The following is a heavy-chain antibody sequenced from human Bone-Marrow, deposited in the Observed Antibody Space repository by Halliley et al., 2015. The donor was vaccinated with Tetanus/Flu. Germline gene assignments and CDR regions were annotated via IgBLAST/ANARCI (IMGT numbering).Heavy chain of an antibody. CDR3: ARGSCGGSCWFDP. J-gene: IGHJ5*02. D-gene: IGHD2-15*01. Sequence: TLSLTCAVSGSLISNTNWWGWVRQPPGKGLEWIGEIYDRGATNYNSSLKSRVTISVDKSKNEFSLNMTSVTAADTAVYYCARGSCGGSCWFDPWGQGIAVTVSS. CDR1: GSLISNTNW. CDR2: IYDRGAT. V-gene: IGHV4-4*02.